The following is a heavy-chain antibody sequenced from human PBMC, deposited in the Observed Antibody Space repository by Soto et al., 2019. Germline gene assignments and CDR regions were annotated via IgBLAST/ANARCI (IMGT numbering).Heavy chain of an antibody. CDR3: ETAPKQYYDILTGPQYGMDV. CDR2: IYSGGST. V-gene: IGHV3-53*01. J-gene: IGHJ6*01. D-gene: IGHD3-9*01. Sequence: PGGSLRLSCAASGFTVSSNYMSWVRQAPGKGLEWVSVIYSGGSTYYADSVKGRFTISRDNAKNTLYLQMNSLRAEDTAVYYCETAPKQYYDILTGPQYGMDVWGQGTTVTVSA. CDR1: GFTVSSNY.